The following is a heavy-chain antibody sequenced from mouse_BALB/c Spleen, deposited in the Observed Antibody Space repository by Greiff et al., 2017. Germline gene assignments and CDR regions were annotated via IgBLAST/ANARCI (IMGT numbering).Heavy chain of an antibody. Sequence: EVKLVESGGGLVQPGGSLRLSCATSGFTFTDYYMSWVRQPPGKALEWLGFIRNKANGYTTEYSASVKGRFTISRDNSQSILYLQMNTLRAEDSATYYCARDRSYYDYSWFAYWGQGTLVTVSA. V-gene: IGHV7-3*02. J-gene: IGHJ3*01. CDR3: ARDRSYYDYSWFAY. D-gene: IGHD2-4*01. CDR1: GFTFTDYY. CDR2: IRNKANGYTT.